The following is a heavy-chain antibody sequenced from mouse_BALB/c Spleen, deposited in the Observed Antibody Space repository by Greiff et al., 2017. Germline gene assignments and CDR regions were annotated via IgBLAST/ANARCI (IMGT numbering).Heavy chain of an antibody. V-gene: IGHV1S34*01. J-gene: IGHJ1*01. Sequence: LVKPGASVKISCKASGYSFTGYYMHWVKQSHGKSLEWIGYISCYNGATSYNQKFKGKATFTVDTSSSTAYMQFNSLTSEDSAVYYCARGGIYYYGSATAYFDVWGAGTTVTVSS. CDR2: ISCYNGAT. CDR1: GYSFTGYY. CDR3: ARGGIYYYGSATAYFDV. D-gene: IGHD1-1*01.